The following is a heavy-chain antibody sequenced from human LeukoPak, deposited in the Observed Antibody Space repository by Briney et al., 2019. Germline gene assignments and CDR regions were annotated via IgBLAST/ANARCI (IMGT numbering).Heavy chain of an antibody. V-gene: IGHV4-59*08. CDR2: IYYSGST. J-gene: IGHJ4*02. D-gene: IGHD6-25*01. CDR3: ARRAATGLYYFDY. CDR1: GGSFSGYY. Sequence: SETLSLTCAVYGGSFSGYYWSWIRQPPGKGLEWIGYIYYSGSTNYNPSLKSRVTISVDTSKNQFSLKLSSVTAADTAVYYCARRAATGLYYFDYWGQGTLVTVSS.